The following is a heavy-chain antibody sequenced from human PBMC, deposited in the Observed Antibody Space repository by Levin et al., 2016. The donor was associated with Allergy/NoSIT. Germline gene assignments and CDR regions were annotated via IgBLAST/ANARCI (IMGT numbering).Heavy chain of an antibody. D-gene: IGHD3-9*01. V-gene: IGHV3-64*01. CDR3: ASSYDILTGYRYGMDV. Sequence: VRQAPGKGLEYVSAISSNGGSTYYANSVKGRFTISRDNSKNTLYLQMGSLRAEDMAVYYCASSYDILTGYRYGMDVWGQGTTVTVSS. CDR2: ISSNGGST. J-gene: IGHJ6*02.